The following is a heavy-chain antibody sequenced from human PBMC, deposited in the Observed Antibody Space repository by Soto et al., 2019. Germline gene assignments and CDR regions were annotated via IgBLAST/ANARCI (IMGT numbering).Heavy chain of an antibody. CDR2: ISSSSSYI. V-gene: IGHV3-21*01. J-gene: IGHJ5*02. CDR3: ARGDILTGSWGFDP. Sequence: GGSLRLSCAASGFTFSSYSMNWVRQAPGKGLEWVSSISSSSSYIYYADSVKGRFTISRDNAKSSLYLQMNSLRAEDTAVYYCARGDILTGSWGFDPWGQGTLVTVSS. D-gene: IGHD3-9*01. CDR1: GFTFSSYS.